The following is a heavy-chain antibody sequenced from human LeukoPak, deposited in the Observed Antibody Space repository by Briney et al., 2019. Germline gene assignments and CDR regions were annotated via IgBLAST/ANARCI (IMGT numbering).Heavy chain of an antibody. Sequence: GGSVRLSCAASGFTVGNNYMNWVRQAPGKGLEWVSLIFSHGETSYADSVKGRFTISRDNSKNTLYLQMNGLRVEDTAVYYCARDPPAVSINTYAWGQGTLVTVSS. CDR3: ARDPPAVSINTYA. D-gene: IGHD2-8*01. CDR2: IFSHGET. CDR1: GFTVGNNY. J-gene: IGHJ4*02. V-gene: IGHV3-66*01.